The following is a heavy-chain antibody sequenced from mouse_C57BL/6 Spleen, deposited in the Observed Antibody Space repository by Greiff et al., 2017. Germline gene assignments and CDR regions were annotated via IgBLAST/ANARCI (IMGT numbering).Heavy chain of an antibody. Sequence: VQRVESGAELARPGASVKLSCKASGYTFSSYGISWVKQRTGQGLEWIGEIYPRSGNTYYNEKFKGKATLTADKSSSTAYMELRSLTSEDAAVYFCARGGSDDGYYVLWGQGTTLTVSS. V-gene: IGHV1-81*01. CDR1: GYTFSSYG. D-gene: IGHD2-3*01. CDR3: ARGGSDDGYYVL. J-gene: IGHJ2*01. CDR2: IYPRSGNT.